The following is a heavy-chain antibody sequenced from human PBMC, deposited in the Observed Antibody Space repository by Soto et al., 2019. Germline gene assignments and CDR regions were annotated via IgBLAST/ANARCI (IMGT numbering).Heavy chain of an antibody. CDR1: GGSFSGYY. J-gene: IGHJ6*02. V-gene: IGHV4-34*01. CDR2: INHSGST. CDR3: ARDRAYYDILTGYYRNYYYGMDV. Sequence: SETLSLTCAVYGGSFSGYYWSWIRQPPGKGLEWIGEINHSGSTNYNPSLKSRVTISVDTSKNQFSLKLSSVTAADTAVYYCARDRAYYDILTGYYRNYYYGMDVWGQGTTVTVSS. D-gene: IGHD3-9*01.